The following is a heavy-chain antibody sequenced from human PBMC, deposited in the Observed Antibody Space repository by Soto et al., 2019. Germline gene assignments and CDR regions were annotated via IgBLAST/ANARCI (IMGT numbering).Heavy chain of an antibody. CDR1: GFTFSSYG. D-gene: IGHD2-2*02. CDR2: IWYDGSNK. V-gene: IGHV3-33*01. J-gene: IGHJ4*02. Sequence: QVQLVESGVGVVQPGRSLRLSCAASGFTFSSYGMHWVRQAPGKGLEWVAVIWYDGSNKYYADSVKGRFTISRDNSKNTLYLQMTSLRAEDTAVYYCARGGYCSSTSCYTPRKSPFDYWGQGTLVTVSS. CDR3: ARGGYCSSTSCYTPRKSPFDY.